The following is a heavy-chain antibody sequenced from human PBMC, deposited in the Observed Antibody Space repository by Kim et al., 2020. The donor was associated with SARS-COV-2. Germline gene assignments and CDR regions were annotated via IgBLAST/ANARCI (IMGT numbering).Heavy chain of an antibody. D-gene: IGHD3-3*01. Sequence: GGSLRLSCAVSGMRVTSVLMTWVRQTPGKGLEWLALIYSDGEKFHSDYAKSRFTISRDIYKNMFYFQMDRLTVDDTAMYYCSRGVGDYWGQGSPVTVSS. J-gene: IGHJ4*02. CDR3: SRGVGDY. V-gene: IGHV3-53*01. CDR2: IYSDGEK. CDR1: GMRVTSVL.